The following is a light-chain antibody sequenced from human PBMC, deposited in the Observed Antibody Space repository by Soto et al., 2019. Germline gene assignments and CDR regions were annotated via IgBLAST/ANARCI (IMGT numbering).Light chain of an antibody. CDR1: QGIRND. CDR3: QQYNSYSRT. V-gene: IGKV1-5*03. J-gene: IGKJ1*01. CDR2: KAS. Sequence: IPVTPPPSSLSASLGARVTITCRASQGIRNDLGWYQQKPGKAPKLLIYKASTLESGVPSRFSGSGSGTEFTLTITSLQPDDFATYYCQQYNSYSRTFGQGTEVDI.